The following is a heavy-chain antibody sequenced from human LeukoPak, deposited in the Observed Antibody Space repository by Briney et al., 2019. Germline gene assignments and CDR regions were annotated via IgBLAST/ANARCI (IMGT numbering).Heavy chain of an antibody. D-gene: IGHD2-8*01. V-gene: IGHV4-34*01. J-gene: IGHJ4*02. CDR3: ARGRGLGYCTNGVCYYYYFDY. CDR2: INHSGST. Sequence: PSETLSLTCAVYGGSFSGYYWSWIRQPPGKGLEWIGEINHSGSTNYNPSLKSRVTISVDTSKNQFSLKLSSVTAADTAVYYCARGRGLGYCTNGVCYYYYFDYWGQGTLVTVSS. CDR1: GGSFSGYY.